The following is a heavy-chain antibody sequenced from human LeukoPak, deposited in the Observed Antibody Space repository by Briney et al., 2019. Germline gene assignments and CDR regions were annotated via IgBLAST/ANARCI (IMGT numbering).Heavy chain of an antibody. D-gene: IGHD5-18*01. CDR1: GGSISSSSYY. CDR2: IYYSGSI. CDR3: ARPGVGSGRYGAFDI. Sequence: SETLSLTCTVSGGSISSSSYYWGWIRQPPGKGLEWIGSIYYSGSIYYNPSLKSRVTISVDTSKNQFSLKLSSVTAADTAVYYCARPGVGSGRYGAFDIWGQGTMVAVSS. J-gene: IGHJ3*02. V-gene: IGHV4-39*07.